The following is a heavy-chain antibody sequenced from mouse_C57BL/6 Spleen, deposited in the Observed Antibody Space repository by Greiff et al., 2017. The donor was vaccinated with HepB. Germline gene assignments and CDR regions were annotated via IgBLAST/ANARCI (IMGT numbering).Heavy chain of an antibody. D-gene: IGHD2-1*01. J-gene: IGHJ1*03. V-gene: IGHV3-6*01. CDR3: ARVLLLGYFEV. CDR1: GYSITSGYY. Sequence: EVQLQQSGPGLVKPSQSLSLTCSVTGYSITSGYYWNWIRQFPGNKLEWMGYISYDGSNNYNPSLKNRISITRDTSKNQFFQKLNSVTTEDTATYDCARVLLLGYFEVWGTGTTVTVSS. CDR2: ISYDGSN.